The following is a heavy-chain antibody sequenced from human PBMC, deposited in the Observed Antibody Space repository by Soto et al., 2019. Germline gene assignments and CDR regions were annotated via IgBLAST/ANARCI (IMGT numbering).Heavy chain of an antibody. Sequence: ASVKVSCKASGYTFTSYGISWVRQAPGQGLEWMGWISAYNGNTNYAQKLQGRVTMTTDTSTGTAYMELRRMRSDDTAVYYCARERENYYDRSAPFDPWGQGTMVTVSS. CDR1: GYTFTSYG. V-gene: IGHV1-18*01. J-gene: IGHJ5*02. D-gene: IGHD3-22*01. CDR2: ISAYNGNT. CDR3: ARERENYYDRSAPFDP.